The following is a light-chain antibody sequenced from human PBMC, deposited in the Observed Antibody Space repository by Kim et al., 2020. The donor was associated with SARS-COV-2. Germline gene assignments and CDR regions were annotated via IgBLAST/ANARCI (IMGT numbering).Light chain of an antibody. CDR2: QDS. V-gene: IGLV3-1*01. CDR1: KLGDKY. Sequence: SYELTQPPSVSVSPGQTASITCSGDKLGDKYACWYQQKPGQSPVLVIYQDSKRPSGIPERFSGSNSGNTATLTISGTKAMDEADYYCQAWDSSTAVFGGGNKLIVL. CDR3: QAWDSSTAV. J-gene: IGLJ3*02.